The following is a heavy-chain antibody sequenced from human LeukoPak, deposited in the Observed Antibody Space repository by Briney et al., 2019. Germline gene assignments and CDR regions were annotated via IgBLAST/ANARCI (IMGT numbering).Heavy chain of an antibody. D-gene: IGHD1-7*01. J-gene: IGHJ4*02. Sequence: GGSLRLSCAASGFTFSSYGMHWVRQAPGKGLEWVAVISYDGSNKYYADSVKGRFTISRDNSKNTLYLQMNSLRAEDTAVYYCAKDFSNYDFDYWGQGTLVTVSS. V-gene: IGHV3-30*18. CDR2: ISYDGSNK. CDR3: AKDFSNYDFDY. CDR1: GFTFSSYG.